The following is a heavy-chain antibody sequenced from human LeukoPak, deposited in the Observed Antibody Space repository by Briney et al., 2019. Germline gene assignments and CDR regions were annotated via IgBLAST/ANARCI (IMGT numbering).Heavy chain of an antibody. D-gene: IGHD3-10*01. CDR2: ISSSSSYI. Sequence: GGSLRLSCTASGFTFSSYSMNWVRQAPGKGLEWVSSISSSSSYIYYADSVKGRFTISRDNAKNSLYLQMNSLRAEDTAVYYCARGGAYYYYMDVWGKGTTVTVSS. J-gene: IGHJ6*03. CDR3: ARGGAYYYYMDV. V-gene: IGHV3-21*01. CDR1: GFTFSSYS.